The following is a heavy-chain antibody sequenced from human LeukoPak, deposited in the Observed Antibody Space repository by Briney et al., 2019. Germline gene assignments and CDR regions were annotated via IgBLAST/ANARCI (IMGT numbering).Heavy chain of an antibody. CDR1: GGSSSSDY. CDR2: IYYSGST. CDR3: AGTVSNFYYYGMAV. J-gene: IGHJ6*02. D-gene: IGHD4-17*01. Sequence: PSETLSRTCTVSGGSSSSDYWGWIRQPPGKGLEWIGYIYYSGSTNYNPSLKSRVTISVDTSKNQFSLKLSSVTAADTAVYYCAGTVSNFYYYGMAVWGQGTTVTVSS. V-gene: IGHV4-59*08.